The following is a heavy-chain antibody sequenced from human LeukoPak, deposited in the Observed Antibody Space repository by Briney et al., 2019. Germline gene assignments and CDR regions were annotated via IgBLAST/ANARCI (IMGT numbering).Heavy chain of an antibody. CDR2: IGSRGSTI. CDR1: Y. V-gene: IGHV3-11*01. CDR3: ARDHYYDSSGYYYPFDY. Sequence: YWGWIRQAPGKGREWVSYIGSRGSTIYYADSVKGRFTIPRDNAKNSLYLQMNSLRAEDTAVYYCARDHYYDSSGYYYPFDYWGQGTLVTVSS. J-gene: IGHJ4*02. D-gene: IGHD3-22*01.